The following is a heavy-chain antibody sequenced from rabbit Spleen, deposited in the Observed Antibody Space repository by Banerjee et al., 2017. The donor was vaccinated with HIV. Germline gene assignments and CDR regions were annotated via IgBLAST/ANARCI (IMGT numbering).Heavy chain of an antibody. Sequence: QSLEESGGGLVQPGGSLKLSCKASGFTLSSYYMNWVRQAPWKGLEWIACIYAGIGNIFYASWAKGRFTVSKTSSTTVTLQMTSLTVADTATYFCARDLDGVIGWNFGWWGQGTLVTVS. CDR2: IYAGIGNI. D-gene: IGHD4-1*01. CDR3: ARDLDGVIGWNFGW. CDR1: GFTLSSYY. V-gene: IGHV1S40*01. J-gene: IGHJ3*01.